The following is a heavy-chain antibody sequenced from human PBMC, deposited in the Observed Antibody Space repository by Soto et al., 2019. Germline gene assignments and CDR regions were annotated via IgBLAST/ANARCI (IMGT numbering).Heavy chain of an antibody. Sequence: QVQLVQSGAEVKKPGSSVKVSCKASGGTFSSYAISWVRQAPGQGLEWMGGIIPIFGTANYAQKFQGRVTITADESTSTAYMEVSSLRSEDTAVYYCARGESSSWSAHSYYFDYWGQGTLVTVSS. D-gene: IGHD6-13*01. CDR3: ARGESSSWSAHSYYFDY. CDR1: GGTFSSYA. J-gene: IGHJ4*02. CDR2: IIPIFGTA. V-gene: IGHV1-69*01.